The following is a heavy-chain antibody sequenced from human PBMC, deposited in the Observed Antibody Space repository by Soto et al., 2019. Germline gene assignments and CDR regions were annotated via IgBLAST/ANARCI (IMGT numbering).Heavy chain of an antibody. Sequence: EVQLVESGGGLVQPGGSLRLSCAASGYTFSTYWMHWVRQAPGKGLVWVSRINSDGSDTDYADSVKGRFTISRDNAKSVLYLQMDSLGAEDTAVDYCARDGLSYEGSYLGYWGQGTLVTVSS. J-gene: IGHJ4*02. V-gene: IGHV3-74*01. D-gene: IGHD1-26*01. CDR3: ARDGLSYEGSYLGY. CDR1: GYTFSTYW. CDR2: INSDGSDT.